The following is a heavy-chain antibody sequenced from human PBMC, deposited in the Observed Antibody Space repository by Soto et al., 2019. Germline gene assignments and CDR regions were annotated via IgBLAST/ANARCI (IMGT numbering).Heavy chain of an antibody. CDR1: GCTFTSYE. V-gene: IGHV1-8*01. J-gene: IGHJ4*02. CDR2: MTPNSGNT. D-gene: IGHD3-22*01. CDR3: ARGGGGNYYYDSSGYYYNY. Sequence: ASVKVCCKASGCTFTSYEISWVRQATGQGLEWMGWMTPNSGNTGSAQKFQGRVTMTRNTSISTAYMELSSLRSEDTAVYYCARGGGGNYYYDSSGYYYNYWGQGTRVTVSS.